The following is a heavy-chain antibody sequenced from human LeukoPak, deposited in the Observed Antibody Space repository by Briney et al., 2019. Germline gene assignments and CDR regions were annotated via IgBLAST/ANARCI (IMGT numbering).Heavy chain of an antibody. Sequence: GGSLRLSCAASGFTFSSYGMHWVRQAPGKGLEWVAFIRYDGSNKYYADSVKGRFTISRDNSKNTLYLQMNSLRAEDTAVYYCAKEQDRLDRVGAGFEYWGQGTLVTVSS. CDR2: IRYDGSNK. J-gene: IGHJ4*02. CDR3: AKEQDRLDRVGAGFEY. CDR1: GFTFSSYG. D-gene: IGHD1-26*01. V-gene: IGHV3-30*02.